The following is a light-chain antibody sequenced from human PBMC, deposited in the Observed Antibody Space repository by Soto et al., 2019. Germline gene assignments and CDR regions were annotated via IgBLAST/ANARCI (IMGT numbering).Light chain of an antibody. Sequence: DIQMTQSPSTLSASVGDRVTITCRASQSISSWLAWYHQQPGKPPKLLIYDASSLESGVPSRFSGSGSGTEFTLAISSLQPDDFATYYSQQYNSEYWTFRQGTEV. CDR3: QQYNSEYWT. CDR1: QSISSW. CDR2: DAS. V-gene: IGKV1-5*01. J-gene: IGKJ1*01.